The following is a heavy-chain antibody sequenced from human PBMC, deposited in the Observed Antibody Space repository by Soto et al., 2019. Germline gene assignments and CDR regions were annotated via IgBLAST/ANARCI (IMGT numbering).Heavy chain of an antibody. CDR2: INDRGSI. J-gene: IGHJ2*01. Sequence: QVQLQQWGAGPLRPLETLSLTCGVSGGSFSCYYWAWIRQSPGKGLEWVGEINDRGSINYHQSLKTQNSISVDTSKNHSSLNLRSVTAADTAVYYCARESHDILTGPPWVWYFDLWGRGTLVTVSS. D-gene: IGHD3-9*01. V-gene: IGHV4-34*01. CDR3: ARESHDILTGPPWVWYFDL. CDR1: GGSFSCYY.